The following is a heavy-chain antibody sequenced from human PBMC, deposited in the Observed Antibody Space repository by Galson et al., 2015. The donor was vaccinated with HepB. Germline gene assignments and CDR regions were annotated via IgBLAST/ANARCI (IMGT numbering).Heavy chain of an antibody. CDR3: AKDLYGIAAAAKRPGGGMDV. D-gene: IGHD6-13*01. CDR2: IRYDGSNK. Sequence: SLRLSCAASGFTFSSYGMHWVRQAPGKGLEWVAFIRYDGSNKYYADSVKGRFTISRDNSKNTLYLQMNSLRAEDTAVYYCAKDLYGIAAAAKRPGGGMDVWGQGTTVTVSS. V-gene: IGHV3-30*02. CDR1: GFTFSSYG. J-gene: IGHJ6*02.